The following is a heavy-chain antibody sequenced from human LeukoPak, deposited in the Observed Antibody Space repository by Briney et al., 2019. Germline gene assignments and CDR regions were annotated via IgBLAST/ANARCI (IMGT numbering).Heavy chain of an antibody. CDR1: GFTFSSHS. V-gene: IGHV3-48*04. Sequence: SGGSLRLSCAASGFTFSSHSMNWVRQAPGKGLEWVSYISKTSNTRDYADSVKGRFTISRDNAKNSLYLQMNSLRAEDTAVYYCAELGITMIGGVWGKGTTVTISS. D-gene: IGHD3-10*02. CDR3: AELGITMIGGV. CDR2: ISKTSNTR. J-gene: IGHJ6*04.